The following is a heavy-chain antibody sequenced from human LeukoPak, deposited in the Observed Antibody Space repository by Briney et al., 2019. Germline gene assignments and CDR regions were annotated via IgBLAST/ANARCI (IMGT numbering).Heavy chain of an antibody. CDR3: GKHRTDVVGGQIYYFDY. D-gene: IGHD1-26*01. J-gene: IGHJ4*02. V-gene: IGHV4-39*01. Sequence: PSETLSLTCTVSGGSINSGPYYWGWIRQSPGKGLEWIGSMYYTGSTYYNLSLKSRITIFLDTSKNQFSLTLGSVTATDTAVYYCGKHRTDVVGGQIYYFDYWGPGTLVSVSS. CDR1: GGSINSGPYY. CDR2: MYYTGST.